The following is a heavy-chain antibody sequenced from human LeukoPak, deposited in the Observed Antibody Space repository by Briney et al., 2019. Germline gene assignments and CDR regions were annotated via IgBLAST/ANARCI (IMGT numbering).Heavy chain of an antibody. CDR2: IYYSGGT. CDR1: GGSISSSSYY. CDR3: ARHRTYYYDSSGYGNFDY. Sequence: SETLSLTCTVSGGSISSSSYYWGWIRQPPGKGLEWIGSIYYSGGTYYNPSIKSRVTISVDTSKNQFSLKLSSVTAADTAVYYCARHRTYYYDSSGYGNFDYWGQGTLVTVSS. V-gene: IGHV4-39*01. D-gene: IGHD3-22*01. J-gene: IGHJ4*02.